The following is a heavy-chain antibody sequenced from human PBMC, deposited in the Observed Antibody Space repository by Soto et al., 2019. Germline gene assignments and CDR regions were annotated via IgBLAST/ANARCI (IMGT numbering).Heavy chain of an antibody. CDR1: GFTFSNHW. CDR2: INSDGTST. V-gene: IGHV3-74*01. CDR3: VDGMSGWPY. Sequence: PSETLSLTCAVSGFTFSNHWMHWVCQAPGKGLVWVSRINSDGTSTFYADSVRGRFTISRDNAKNTLYLEMSSLRAEDTAVYYCVDGMSGWPYWGQGALVTVSS. D-gene: IGHD6-19*01. J-gene: IGHJ4*02.